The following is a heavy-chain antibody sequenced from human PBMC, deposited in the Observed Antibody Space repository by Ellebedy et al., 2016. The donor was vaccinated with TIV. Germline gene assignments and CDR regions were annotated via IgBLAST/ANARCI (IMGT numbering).Heavy chain of an antibody. J-gene: IGHJ4*02. CDR2: ISYDGSDK. CDR3: GRVFESYCIDN. CDR1: GFTFGSYG. Sequence: PGGSLRLSCAASGFTFGSYGIHWVRQAPGRGLEWVALISYDGSDKSYADSVKDRFTISRDNSKNTLFLQMNSLRTEDTAVYYCGRVFESYCIDNWGQGTLVTVSS. V-gene: IGHV3-30*03. D-gene: IGHD3-10*01.